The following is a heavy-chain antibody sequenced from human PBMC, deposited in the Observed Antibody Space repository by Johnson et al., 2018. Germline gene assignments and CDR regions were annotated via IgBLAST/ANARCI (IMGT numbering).Heavy chain of an antibody. CDR2: IWYDGSNK. J-gene: IGHJ4*02. CDR3: AKDTDAVFDY. V-gene: IGHV3-33*03. CDR1: GFSFSSYG. Sequence: QVQLVQSGGGVVQPGRSLRLSCVVSGFSFSSYGMHWVRQAPGKGLEWVAVIWYDGSNKYYAGSVTGRFTISRDNAKNSLYLQMDSLRAEDTAMYYCAKDTDAVFDYWGQGTLVTVSS.